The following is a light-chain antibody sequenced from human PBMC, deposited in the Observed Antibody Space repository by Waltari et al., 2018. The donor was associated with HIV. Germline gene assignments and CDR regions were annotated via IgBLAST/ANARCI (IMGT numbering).Light chain of an antibody. J-gene: IGKJ3*01. CDR2: SAS. CDR3: QQYDTLRS. CDR1: QDIGNF. V-gene: IGKV1-33*01. Sequence: DIQMTQSPSSLSASVGDRVTFACRASQDIGNFLNWYQLKPGKAPKLLIYSASILETGVPARFSGSGSGTDFTLTISSLQPEDIAIYCCQQYDTLRSFGPGTKVEIK.